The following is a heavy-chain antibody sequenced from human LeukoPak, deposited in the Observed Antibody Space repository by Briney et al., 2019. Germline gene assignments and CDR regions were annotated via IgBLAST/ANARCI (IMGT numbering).Heavy chain of an antibody. V-gene: IGHV4-34*01. CDR2: INHSGST. Sequence: GSLRLSCAASGFTFSSYSMNWIRQPPGKGLEWIGEINHSGSTNYNPSLKSRVTISVDTSKNQFSLKLSSVTAADTAVYYCARGRYYYDSSGYYYGFDYWGQGTLVTVSS. D-gene: IGHD3-22*01. J-gene: IGHJ4*02. CDR1: GFTFSSYS. CDR3: ARGRYYYDSSGYYYGFDY.